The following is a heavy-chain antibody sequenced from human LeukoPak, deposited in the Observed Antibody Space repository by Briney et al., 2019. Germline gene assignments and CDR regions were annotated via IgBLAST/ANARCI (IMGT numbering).Heavy chain of an antibody. Sequence: PGGSLRLSCAASGFTFSSYGMHWVRQAPGKGLEWVAVIWYDGSNKYYADSVKGRFTISRDNSKNTLYLQMNSLRAEDTAVYYCARDWFVVVPAAIEAAGAFDIWGQGTMVTVSS. V-gene: IGHV3-33*08. CDR2: IWYDGSNK. D-gene: IGHD2-2*02. CDR3: ARDWFVVVPAAIEAAGAFDI. CDR1: GFTFSSYG. J-gene: IGHJ3*02.